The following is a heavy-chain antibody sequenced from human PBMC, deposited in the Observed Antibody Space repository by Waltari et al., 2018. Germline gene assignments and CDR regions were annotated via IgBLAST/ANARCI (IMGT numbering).Heavy chain of an antibody. V-gene: IGHV3-53*01. D-gene: IGHD6-13*01. Sequence: EVQLVESGGGLIQPGGSLRLACAASGLTVSRNYMSWVRQAPGKGLEWVSVIYSGGSTYYAGSVKGRFTISRDNSKNTLYLQMNSLRAEDTAVYYCARIAAAGTLDYWGQGTLVTVSS. CDR1: GLTVSRNY. CDR3: ARIAAAGTLDY. CDR2: IYSGGST. J-gene: IGHJ4*02.